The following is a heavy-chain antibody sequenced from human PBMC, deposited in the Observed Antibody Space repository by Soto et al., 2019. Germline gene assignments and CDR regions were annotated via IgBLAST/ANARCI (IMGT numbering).Heavy chain of an antibody. CDR3: ARGSSGSYYYYYYGMDV. CDR2: INHSGST. J-gene: IGHJ6*02. V-gene: IGHV4-34*01. Sequence: SETLSLTCAVYGGSFSGYYWSWIRQPPGKGLEWIGEINHSGSTNYNPSLKSRVTIPVDTSKNQYSLKLSSVTAADTAVYYCARGSSGSYYYYYYGMDVWGQGTTVTVSS. CDR1: GGSFSGYY. D-gene: IGHD1-26*01.